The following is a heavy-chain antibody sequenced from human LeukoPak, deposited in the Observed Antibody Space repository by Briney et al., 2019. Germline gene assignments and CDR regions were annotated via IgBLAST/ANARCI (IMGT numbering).Heavy chain of an antibody. Sequence: PGGSLRLSCAASGFTFSSYAMSWVRQAPGKGLEWVSAISGSGGSTYYADSVKGRFTISRDNSKNTLYLQMNSLRAEDTAVYYCARWYCNSHTCYYDYWGQGTLVTVSS. D-gene: IGHD2/OR15-2a*01. J-gene: IGHJ4*02. CDR3: ARWYCNSHTCYYDY. V-gene: IGHV3-23*01. CDR1: GFTFSSYA. CDR2: ISGSGGST.